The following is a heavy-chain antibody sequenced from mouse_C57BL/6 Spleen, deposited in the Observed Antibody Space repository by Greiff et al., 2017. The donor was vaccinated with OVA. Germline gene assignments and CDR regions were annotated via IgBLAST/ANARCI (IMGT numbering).Heavy chain of an antibody. V-gene: IGHV5-6*01. D-gene: IGHD1-1*01. CDR3: ARLRSYYFDY. CDR1: GFTFSSYG. CDR2: ISSGGSYT. J-gene: IGHJ2*01. Sequence: EVKLKESGGDLVKPGGSLKLSCAASGFTFSSYGMSWVRQTPDKRLEWVATISSGGSYTYYPDSVKGRFTISRDNAKNTLYLQMSSLKSEDTAMYYCARLRSYYFDYWGQGTTLTVSS.